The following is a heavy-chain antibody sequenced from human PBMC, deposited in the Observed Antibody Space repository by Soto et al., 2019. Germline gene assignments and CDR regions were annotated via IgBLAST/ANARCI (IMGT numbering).Heavy chain of an antibody. D-gene: IGHD2-21*02. CDR1: GGSISTYY. J-gene: IGHJ2*01. V-gene: IGHV4-59*01. Sequence: QVQLQESGPGLVKPSETLSLTCTVSGGSISTYYWSWIRQPPGKGLEWIAHIDYSGSTNYNPSLKSRVIISVDTSKNQCSLKLNAVTTADTAVYYCARDRGGGDGYFDLWGRGTLVSVSS. CDR3: ARDRGGGDGYFDL. CDR2: IDYSGST.